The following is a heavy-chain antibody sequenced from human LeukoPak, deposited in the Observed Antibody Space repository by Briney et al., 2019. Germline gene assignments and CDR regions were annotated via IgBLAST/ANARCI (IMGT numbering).Heavy chain of an antibody. CDR3: ASPRGDDSGGYYTWYFHH. V-gene: IGHV4-59*08. Sequence: SETLSLTCTVSGGSISSYYWSWIRQPPGKGLEWIGYIYYSGSTNYNPSLKSRVTISVDTSKNQFSLKLRSVTAADTAVYFCASPRGDDSGGYYTWYFHHWGQGILVTVSS. CDR2: IYYSGST. D-gene: IGHD3-22*01. CDR1: GGSISSYY. J-gene: IGHJ1*01.